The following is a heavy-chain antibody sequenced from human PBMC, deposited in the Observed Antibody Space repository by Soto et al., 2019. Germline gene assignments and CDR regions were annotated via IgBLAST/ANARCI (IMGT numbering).Heavy chain of an antibody. CDR2: ISWNSGSI. J-gene: IGHJ5*02. Sequence: GGSLRLSCAASGFTFDDYAMHWVRQAPGKGLEWVSGISWNSGSIGYADSVKGRFTISRDNAKNSLYLQMNSLRAEDTALYYCAKGLGWSVVVAAQGDWFDPWGQGTLVTVSS. V-gene: IGHV3-9*01. CDR1: GFTFDDYA. CDR3: AKGLGWSVVVAAQGDWFDP. D-gene: IGHD2-15*01.